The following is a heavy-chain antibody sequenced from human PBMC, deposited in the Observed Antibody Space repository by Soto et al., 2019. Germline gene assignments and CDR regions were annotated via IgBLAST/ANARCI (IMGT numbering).Heavy chain of an antibody. V-gene: IGHV4-30-2*01. CDR1: GGSVSSGDYS. CDR3: ARVNGVRGIIAGGFDY. Sequence: QLQLQESGSGLVKPSQTLSLTCAVSGGSVSSGDYSWSWIWQPPGKGLEWIGYIYHSGSTYYNPSLKSRVTISVDRSKNQFSLKLYSVTAADTAVYYCARVNGVRGIIAGGFDYWGQGTLVTVSS. J-gene: IGHJ4*02. D-gene: IGHD3-10*01. CDR2: IYHSGST.